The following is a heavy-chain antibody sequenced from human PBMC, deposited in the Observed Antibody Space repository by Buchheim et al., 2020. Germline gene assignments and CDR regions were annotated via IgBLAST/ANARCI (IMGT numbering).Heavy chain of an antibody. Sequence: EVQLVESGGGLVQPGGSLRLSCAASGFTFSSYWIHWVRQAPGKGLVWVSCINSDGSTTRSADSVKGRFTISRDNAKNTLYLQMNSLRAEDAAVYYCARFHITMDHWGQGTL. J-gene: IGHJ4*02. D-gene: IGHD3-10*01. CDR3: ARFHITMDH. CDR1: GFTFSSYW. CDR2: INSDGSTT. V-gene: IGHV3-74*01.